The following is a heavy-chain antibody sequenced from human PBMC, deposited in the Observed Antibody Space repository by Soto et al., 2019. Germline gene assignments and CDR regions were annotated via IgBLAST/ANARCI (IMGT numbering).Heavy chain of an antibody. J-gene: IGHJ4*02. CDR1: GGTFSSYA. CDR2: IIPIFGTA. D-gene: IGHD1-1*01. Sequence: QVQLVQSGAEVKKPGSSVKVSCKASGGTFSSYAISWVRQAPGQGLEWMGGIIPIFGTANYAQKFQGRVTITADESTSTAYMERSSLRSEDTAVYYCARALQVSVVRQGYYFDYWGQGTLVTVSS. CDR3: ARALQVSVVRQGYYFDY. V-gene: IGHV1-69*01.